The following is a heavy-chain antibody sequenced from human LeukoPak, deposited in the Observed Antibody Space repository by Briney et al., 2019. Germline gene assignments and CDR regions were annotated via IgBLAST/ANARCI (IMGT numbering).Heavy chain of an antibody. D-gene: IGHD3-9*01. CDR3: ASTPPRYLGYFDY. V-gene: IGHV3-53*05. CDR1: GFTVSYNY. CDR2: IYSGGST. J-gene: IGHJ4*02. Sequence: GGSLRLSCAASGFTVSYNYMSWVRQAPGKGLEWVSVIYSGGSTYYADSVKGRFTTSRDNSKNTLYFQMDSLRAEDTAVYYCASTPPRYLGYFDYWGQGTLVTVSS.